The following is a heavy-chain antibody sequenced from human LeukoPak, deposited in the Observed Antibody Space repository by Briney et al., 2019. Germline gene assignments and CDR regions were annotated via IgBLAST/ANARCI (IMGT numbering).Heavy chain of an antibody. D-gene: IGHD4-23*01. V-gene: IGHV3-23*01. Sequence: GGSLRLSCAASGFTFSDFGLAWVRQAPGKGLQWVSSLAKGGTTYYTDSVKGRFTISRDNSKNTVYLQMNSLGSDDTAIYYCAREFGYGGTFDDWGQGTLVTVSS. CDR1: GFTFSDFG. CDR2: LAKGGTT. J-gene: IGHJ4*02. CDR3: AREFGYGGTFDD.